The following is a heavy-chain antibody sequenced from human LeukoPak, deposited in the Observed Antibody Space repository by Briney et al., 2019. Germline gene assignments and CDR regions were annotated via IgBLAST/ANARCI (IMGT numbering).Heavy chain of an antibody. V-gene: IGHV3-11*04. J-gene: IGHJ4*02. CDR2: ISSGGNTI. D-gene: IGHD6-13*01. CDR3: ARHYWYSSSWYFHSGYFDY. Sequence: GGSLRLSCAVSGFTFSDYYMSWIRQAPGKELEWVSYISSGGNTIYYGDSVKGRFTISRDNAKNSLYLQMNSLRTEDTAVYYCARHYWYSSSWYFHSGYFDYWGQGTLVTVSS. CDR1: GFTFSDYY.